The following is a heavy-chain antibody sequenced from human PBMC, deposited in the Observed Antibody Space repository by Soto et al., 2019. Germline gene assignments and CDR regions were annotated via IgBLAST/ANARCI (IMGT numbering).Heavy chain of an antibody. CDR2: IWYDGSNK. V-gene: IGHV3-33*01. CDR1: GFTFSSYG. D-gene: IGHD5-12*01. Sequence: GGSLRLSCAASGFTFSSYGMHWVRQAPGKGLEWVAVIWYDGSNKYYADSVKGRFTISRDNSKNTLYLQMNSLRAEDTAVYYCARDLYVGMATSYLDYWGQGTLVTVSS. J-gene: IGHJ4*02. CDR3: ARDLYVGMATSYLDY.